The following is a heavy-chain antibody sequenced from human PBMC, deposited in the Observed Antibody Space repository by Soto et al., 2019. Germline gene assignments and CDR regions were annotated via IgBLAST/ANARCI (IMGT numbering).Heavy chain of an antibody. CDR2: INAANGDT. D-gene: IGHD6-13*01. Sequence: GASVKVSCKASGGTSTSYGIHWVRQAPGQRLEWMGWINAANGDTKYSPKFQGRVTITRDTSASTAYMELSSLRSEDTAVYYCVRRHVSATGIDWFDPWGQGTLVTVSS. CDR3: VRRHVSATGIDWFDP. CDR1: GGTSTSYG. J-gene: IGHJ5*02. V-gene: IGHV1-3*01.